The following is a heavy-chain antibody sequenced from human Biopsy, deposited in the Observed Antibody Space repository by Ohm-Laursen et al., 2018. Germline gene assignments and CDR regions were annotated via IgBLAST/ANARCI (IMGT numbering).Heavy chain of an antibody. CDR2: ISYTGYT. CDR3: ARGSNDFGGLYFPR. Sequence: GTLSLTCPVSGGTFTGHYWSWIRQPPGKGLEWIGHISYTGYTSYNASLKSRVTISVHTSRNHFSLRLSSLTAADTAVYYCARGSNDFGGLYFPRWGQGTLLTVSS. CDR1: GGTFTGHY. J-gene: IGHJ4*02. V-gene: IGHV4-59*11. D-gene: IGHD4-23*01.